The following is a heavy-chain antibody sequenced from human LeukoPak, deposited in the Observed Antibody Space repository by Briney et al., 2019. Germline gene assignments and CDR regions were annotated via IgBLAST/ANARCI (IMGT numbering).Heavy chain of an antibody. CDR3: ARGDFWSGYLDY. CDR2: IYTSGST. Sequence: SQTLSLTCTVSGGSISSGSYYGSWIRQPAGKGLEWIGRIYTSGSTNYNPSLKSRVTISVDTSKNQFSLKLSSVTAADTAVYYCARGDFWSGYLDYWGQGTLVTVSS. V-gene: IGHV4-61*02. CDR1: GGSISSGSYY. J-gene: IGHJ4*02. D-gene: IGHD3-3*01.